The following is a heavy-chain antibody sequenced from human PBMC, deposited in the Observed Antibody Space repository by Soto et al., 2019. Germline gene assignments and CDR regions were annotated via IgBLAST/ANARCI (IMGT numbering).Heavy chain of an antibody. Sequence: GASVKVSCKASGYTFTSYAMHWVRQAPGQRLEWMGWINAGNGNTKYSQKFQGRVTITRDTSASTAYMELSSLRSEDTAVYYCARPEDSSGWFRLHYWGQGTLVTVSS. CDR2: INAGNGNT. CDR3: ARPEDSSGWFRLHY. CDR1: GYTFTSYA. V-gene: IGHV1-3*01. D-gene: IGHD6-19*01. J-gene: IGHJ4*02.